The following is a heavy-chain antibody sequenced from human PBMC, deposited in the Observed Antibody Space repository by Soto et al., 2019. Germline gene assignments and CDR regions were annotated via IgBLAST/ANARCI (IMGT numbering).Heavy chain of an antibody. Sequence: GGSLRLSCAASGFTFSSYGMHWVRQAPGKGLEWVAVISYDGSNKYYADSVKGRFTISRDNSKNTLYLQMNSLRAEDTAVYYCAKDQYSMSSSWLAHWDYYGMDVWGQGTTVTVSS. V-gene: IGHV3-30*18. J-gene: IGHJ6*02. D-gene: IGHD6-13*01. CDR1: GFTFSSYG. CDR3: AKDQYSMSSSWLAHWDYYGMDV. CDR2: ISYDGSNK.